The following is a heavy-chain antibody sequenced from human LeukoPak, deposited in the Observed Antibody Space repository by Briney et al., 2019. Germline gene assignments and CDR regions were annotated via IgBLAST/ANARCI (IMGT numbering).Heavy chain of an antibody. J-gene: IGHJ4*02. Sequence: PSETLSLTRTVSGGSISSYYWSWIRQPPGKGLEWIGYIYYSGSTNYNPSLKSRVTISVDTSKNQFSLKLSSVTAADTAVYYCARRNSIAVAGTYFDYWGQGTLVTVSS. V-gene: IGHV4-59*01. CDR3: ARRNSIAVAGTYFDY. CDR2: IYYSGST. CDR1: GGSISSYY. D-gene: IGHD6-19*01.